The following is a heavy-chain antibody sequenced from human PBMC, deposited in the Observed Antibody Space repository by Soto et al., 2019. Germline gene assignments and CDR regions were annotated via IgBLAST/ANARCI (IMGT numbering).Heavy chain of an antibody. CDR2: IYPGDSDT. CDR3: ARQKLWMATINNDAFDV. CDR1: GYTFNTYW. J-gene: IGHJ3*01. D-gene: IGHD2-21*01. Sequence: GESLKISCRGSGYTFNTYWIGWVRQMPGKGLEWMGFIYPGDSDTTYSPSFQGQVTISVDKSISTAYLQWSSLKVSDTAIYYCARQKLWMATINNDAFDVWGQGTKVTVS. V-gene: IGHV5-51*01.